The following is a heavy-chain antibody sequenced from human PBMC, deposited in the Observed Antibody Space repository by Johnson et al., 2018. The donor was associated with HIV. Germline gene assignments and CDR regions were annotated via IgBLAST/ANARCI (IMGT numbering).Heavy chain of an antibody. CDR3: AKDQSTEVGPTFVAAFDI. CDR2: ISGSGGGT. J-gene: IGHJ3*02. CDR1: GFTFSSYA. Sequence: VQLVESGGGLVQPGRSLRLSCAASGFTFSSYAMSWVRQAPGKGLEWVSGISGSGGGTYYADSVKGRFTISRDNSKNTLYLQMNNLRAEDTAIYYCAKDQSTEVGPTFVAAFDIWGQGTMVTVSS. V-gene: IGHV3-23*04. D-gene: IGHD1-26*01.